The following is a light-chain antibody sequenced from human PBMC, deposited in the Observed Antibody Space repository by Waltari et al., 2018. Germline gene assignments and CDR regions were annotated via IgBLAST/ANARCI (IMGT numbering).Light chain of an antibody. CDR3: QQYNSYSPYT. J-gene: IGKJ2*01. CDR2: KAS. V-gene: IGKV1-5*03. Sequence: DIQMTQSPSTLSASVGDRVTITCRASQSISSRVAWYQQKPGKAPKLLIYKASSLESGVPSRFSGSGSGTEFTLTISSLQPDDFATYYCQQYNSYSPYTFGQGTKLEIK. CDR1: QSISSR.